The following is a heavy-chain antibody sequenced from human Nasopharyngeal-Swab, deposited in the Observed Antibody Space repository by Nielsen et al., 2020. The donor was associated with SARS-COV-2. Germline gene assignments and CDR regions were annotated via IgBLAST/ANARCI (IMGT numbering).Heavy chain of an antibody. V-gene: IGHV3-23*01. CDR3: AKDRGCSGGSCYVHWYFDL. CDR1: GFTLSGYA. J-gene: IGHJ2*01. D-gene: IGHD2-15*01. Sequence: GGSLRLSCAAPGFTLSGYAMSWARQAPGKGREGVSAIGGTGGSTYYADSVKGQFTISRDNSKNTLYLQMNSLRAEDTAVYYCAKDRGCSGGSCYVHWYFDLWGRGTLVTVSS. CDR2: IGGTGGST.